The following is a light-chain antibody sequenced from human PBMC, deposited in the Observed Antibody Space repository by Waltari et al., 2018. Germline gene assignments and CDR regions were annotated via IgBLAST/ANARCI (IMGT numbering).Light chain of an antibody. J-gene: IGKJ5*01. CDR1: QGISSW. CDR3: QQANGFPIT. V-gene: IGKV1D-12*01. CDR2: AAS. Sequence: DIQMTQSPSSVSAAVGARVTITCRASQGISSWLVWYQQKPGKAPKLLIYAASNLQSGVPSRFSGSGSGTEFTLTISSLQPEDFATYYCQQANGFPITFGQGTRLEIK.